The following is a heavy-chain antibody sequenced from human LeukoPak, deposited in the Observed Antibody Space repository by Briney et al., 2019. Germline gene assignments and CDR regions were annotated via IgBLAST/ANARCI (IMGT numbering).Heavy chain of an antibody. J-gene: IGHJ4*02. CDR1: GFTFSSYA. Sequence: PGGSLRLSCAASGFTFSSYAMSWVRQAPGKGLEWVSAISGTGGSTYYADSVKGRFTISRDNAKNLLYLQMNSLRAEDTAVYYCTRTSCSGGNCYIRGAISSHDYWGQGTLVTVSS. CDR2: ISGTGGST. V-gene: IGHV3-23*01. CDR3: TRTSCSGGNCYIRGAISSHDY. D-gene: IGHD2-15*01.